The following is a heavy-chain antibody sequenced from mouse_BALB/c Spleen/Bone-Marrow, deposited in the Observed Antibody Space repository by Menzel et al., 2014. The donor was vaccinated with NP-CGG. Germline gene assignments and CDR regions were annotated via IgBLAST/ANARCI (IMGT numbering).Heavy chain of an antibody. CDR3: ARWDYARDY. CDR2: INPGSGGT. V-gene: IGHV1-54*01. CDR1: GYAFTNYL. Sequence: QVQLQQSGAELVRPGTSVKVSCKASGYAFTNYLIEWVKQRPGQGLEWIGVINPGSGGTNYNEKFKGKATLTADKSSSTAYMQLSSLTSDDSAVYFCARWDYARDYWGQGTSVTVSS. J-gene: IGHJ4*01.